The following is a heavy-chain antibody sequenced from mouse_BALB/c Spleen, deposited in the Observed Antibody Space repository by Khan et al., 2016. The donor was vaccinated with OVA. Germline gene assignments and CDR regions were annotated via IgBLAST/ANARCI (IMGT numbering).Heavy chain of an antibody. V-gene: IGHV1-9*01. J-gene: IGHJ3*01. CDR2: ILPGSNSS. CDR1: GYTFSSYW. D-gene: IGHD1-1*01. CDR3: ARGNYYGSTSWFGY. Sequence: QVQLQQSGAELMKPGASVKISCKATGYTFSSYWIEWVKQRPGHGLEWIGEILPGSNSSNYNERFKGKATITTDTSSNTAYMQLSSLTSKDSAIYYCARGNYYGSTSWFGYWGQGTLVTVSA.